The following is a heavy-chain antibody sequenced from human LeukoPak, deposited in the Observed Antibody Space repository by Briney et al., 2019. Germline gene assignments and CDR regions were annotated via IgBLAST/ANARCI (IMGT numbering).Heavy chain of an antibody. Sequence: SETLSLTCTVSGYSISSDYYWGWVRQPPGKGLEWIGSIYHSGSTNYNPSLKSRVTMSVDTSKNQFSLKLSSVTAADTAVYYCARDTANYYFDYWGQGTLVTVSS. CDR2: IYHSGST. CDR1: GYSISSDYY. D-gene: IGHD1-1*01. CDR3: ARDTANYYFDY. J-gene: IGHJ4*02. V-gene: IGHV4-38-2*02.